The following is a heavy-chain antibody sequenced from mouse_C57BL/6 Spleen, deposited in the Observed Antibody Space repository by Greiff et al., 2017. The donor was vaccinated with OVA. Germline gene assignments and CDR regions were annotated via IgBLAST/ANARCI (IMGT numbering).Heavy chain of an antibody. CDR1: GYTFTDYN. CDR3: ARRRVNWPYAMDY. CDR2: INPNNGGT. J-gene: IGHJ4*01. D-gene: IGHD4-1*01. Sequence: EVQLQESGPELVKPGASVKIPCKASGYTFTDYNMDWVKQSHGKSLEWIGDINPNNGGTIYNQKFKGKATLTVDKSSSTAYMELRSLTSEDTAVYYCARRRVNWPYAMDYWGQGTSVTVSS. V-gene: IGHV1-18*01.